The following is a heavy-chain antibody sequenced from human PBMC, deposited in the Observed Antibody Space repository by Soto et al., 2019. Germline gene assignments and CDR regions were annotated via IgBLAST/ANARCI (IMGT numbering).Heavy chain of an antibody. CDR3: AKCRGPGSPYYYDMDV. V-gene: IGHV3-23*01. Sequence: EVQLLESGGGLVQPGGSLRLFCAASGFTFSSYAMSWVRQAAGKGLEWVSVISGSGGSTSYPESVKGRFAMSRDNSKNTRYLKVNSLRVEDTAVFYCAKCRGPGSPYYYDMDVWGQGTTVTVSS. CDR1: GFTFSSYA. J-gene: IGHJ6*02. D-gene: IGHD2-15*01. CDR2: ISGSGGST.